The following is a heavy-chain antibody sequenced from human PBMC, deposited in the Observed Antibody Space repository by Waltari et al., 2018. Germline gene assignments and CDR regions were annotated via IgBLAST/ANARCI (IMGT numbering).Heavy chain of an antibody. Sequence: QVQLQESGPGLVKPSETLSLTCAVSGYSISSGYYWGWIRQPPGKGLEWIGSIYHSGITYYNPSLKSRVPISVDTSKNQFSLKLSSVTAADTAVYYCAGQGTRWDFDYWGQGTLVTVSS. CDR2: IYHSGIT. V-gene: IGHV4-38-2*01. CDR3: AGQGTRWDFDY. D-gene: IGHD3-16*01. CDR1: GYSISSGYY. J-gene: IGHJ4*02.